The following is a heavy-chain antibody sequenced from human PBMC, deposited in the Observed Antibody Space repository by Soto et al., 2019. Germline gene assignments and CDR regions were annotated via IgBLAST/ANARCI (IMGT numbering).Heavy chain of an antibody. V-gene: IGHV1-58*01. CDR3: AAPPNRDAYNYGY. J-gene: IGHJ4*02. CDR1: GLTFSSSA. Sequence: QMQLVQSGPEVRKPGTSVKVSCKASGLTFSSSAVQWVRQARGQRLEWIGWIVVGSGSTKYAQKFQERVTITSDMSTSTAYMELSSLRSEDTAVYYCAAPPNRDAYNYGYLGQGTLVTVSS. D-gene: IGHD5-12*01. CDR2: IVVGSGST.